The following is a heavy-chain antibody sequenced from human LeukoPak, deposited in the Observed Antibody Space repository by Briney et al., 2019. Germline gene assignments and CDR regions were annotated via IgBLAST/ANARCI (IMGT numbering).Heavy chain of an antibody. CDR2: IYYSGST. CDR1: GGSISSSSYY. CDR3: ARSIFGAYYYGSGSPGYYYYMDV. Sequence: SETLSLTCTVSGGSISSSSYYWGWIRQPPGKGLEWIGSIYYSGSTYYNPSLKSRVTISVDTSKNQFSLKLSSVTAADTAVYYCARSIFGAYYYGSGSPGYYYYMDVWGKGTTVTISS. J-gene: IGHJ6*03. V-gene: IGHV4-39*07. D-gene: IGHD3-10*01.